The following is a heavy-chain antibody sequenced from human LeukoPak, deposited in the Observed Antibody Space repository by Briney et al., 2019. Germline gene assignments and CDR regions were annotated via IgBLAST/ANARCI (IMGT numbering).Heavy chain of an antibody. D-gene: IGHD6-13*01. CDR1: GGSISSYY. CDR3: ARGVYIAAAQYGY. V-gene: IGHV4-59*01. CDR2: IYYSGTT. J-gene: IGHJ4*02. Sequence: SETLSLTCTVSGGSISSYYWSWIRQPPGKGLEWIGYIYYSGTTNYNPSLKSRVTISVDTSKNQFSLKLSSVTAADTAVYYCARGVYIAAAQYGYWGQETLVTVSS.